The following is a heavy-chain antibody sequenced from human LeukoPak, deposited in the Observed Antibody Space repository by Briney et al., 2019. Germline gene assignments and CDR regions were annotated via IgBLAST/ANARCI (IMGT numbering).Heavy chain of an antibody. D-gene: IGHD4-11*01. CDR1: GYTFTSYG. J-gene: IGHJ6*03. CDR2: ISAYNGNT. CDR3: ARYSNFLRYYYYMDV. Sequence: ASVKVSCKASGYTFTSYGISWVRQAPGQRLEWMGWISAYNGNTNYAQKLQGRVTMTTDTSTSTAYMELRSLRSDDTAVYYCARYSNFLRYYYYMDVWGKGTTVTVSS. V-gene: IGHV1-18*01.